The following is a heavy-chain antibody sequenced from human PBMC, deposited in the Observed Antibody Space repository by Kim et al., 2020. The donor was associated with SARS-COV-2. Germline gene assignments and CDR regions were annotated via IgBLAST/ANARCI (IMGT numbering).Heavy chain of an antibody. D-gene: IGHD3-22*01. Sequence: GGSLRLSCAASGFTFSSYWMSWVRQAPGKGLEWVANIKQDGSEKYYVDSVKGRFTISRDNAKNSLYLQMNSLRAEDTAVYYCARDLREDYYDSSGVDYWGQGTLVTVSS. V-gene: IGHV3-7*03. CDR3: ARDLREDYYDSSGVDY. CDR1: GFTFSSYW. J-gene: IGHJ4*02. CDR2: IKQDGSEK.